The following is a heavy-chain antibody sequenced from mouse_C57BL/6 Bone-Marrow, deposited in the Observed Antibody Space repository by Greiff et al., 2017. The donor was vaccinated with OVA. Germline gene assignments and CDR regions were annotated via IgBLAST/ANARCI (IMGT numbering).Heavy chain of an antibody. CDR1: GYTFTDYY. CDR2: INPYNGGT. J-gene: IGHJ4*01. D-gene: IGHD1-1*01. CDR3: ASGYGSSYYAMDY. Sequence: VQLQQSGPVLVKPGASVKMSCKASGYTFTDYYMNWVKQSHGKSLEWIGVINPYNGGTSYNQKFKGKATLTVYKSSSTAYMELNSLTSEDSAVYYWASGYGSSYYAMDYWGQGTSVTVSS. V-gene: IGHV1-19*01.